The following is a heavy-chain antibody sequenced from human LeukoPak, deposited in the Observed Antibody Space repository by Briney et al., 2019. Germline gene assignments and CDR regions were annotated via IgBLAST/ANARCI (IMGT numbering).Heavy chain of an antibody. CDR1: GFTFSSYG. D-gene: IGHD5-18*01. CDR3: ARMSYSYGYEDY. Sequence: GGSLRLSCAASGFTFSSYGMNWVRQAPGKGLEWVSYISSSGSTIYYADSVKGRFTISRDNAKNSLYLQMNSLRAEDTAVYYCARMSYSYGYEDYWGQGTLVTVSS. CDR2: ISSSGSTI. V-gene: IGHV3-48*03. J-gene: IGHJ4*02.